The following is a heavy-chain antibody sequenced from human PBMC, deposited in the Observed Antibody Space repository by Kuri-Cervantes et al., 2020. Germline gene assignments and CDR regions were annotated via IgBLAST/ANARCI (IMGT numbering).Heavy chain of an antibody. CDR3: ARANYIWGSYVD. CDR1: GGTFSSYA. CDR2: ISAYNGNT. J-gene: IGHJ4*02. D-gene: IGHD3-16*01. V-gene: IGHV1-18*01. Sequence: ASVKVSCKASGGTFSSYAISWVRQAPGQGLEWMGWISAYNGNTNYAQKLQGRVTMTTDTSTSTAYMELSSLRSEDTAVYYCARANYIWGSYVDWGQGTLVTVSS.